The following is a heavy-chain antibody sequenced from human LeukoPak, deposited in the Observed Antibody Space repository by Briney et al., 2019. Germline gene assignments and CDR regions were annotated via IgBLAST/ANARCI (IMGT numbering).Heavy chain of an antibody. CDR2: VSGSGGST. D-gene: IGHD2-2*01. V-gene: IGHV3-23*01. J-gene: IGHJ4*02. CDR1: GFTFSSYA. Sequence: GGSLRLSCAASGFTFSSYAMSWVRQAPGKGLEWVSAVSGSGGSTYYADSVKGRFTISRDNSKNTLYLQMNSLRAEDTAVYYCAKDRRRSFVVVVPAATSSLGYWGQGTLVTVSP. CDR3: AKDRRRSFVVVVPAATSSLGY.